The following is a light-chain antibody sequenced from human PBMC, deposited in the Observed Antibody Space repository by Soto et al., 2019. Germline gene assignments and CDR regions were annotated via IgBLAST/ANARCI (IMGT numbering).Light chain of an antibody. CDR1: QSVSTN. Sequence: EMVLTQSPATLSVSPGGRATLSCRASQSVSTNLAWYQQKPGQAPRLLIYDASTRATAIPARFSGSGSGTEFTLTISSLQSEDFAVYYCQHHNTRPPVYTFGQGTKLEIK. CDR3: QHHNTRPPVYT. CDR2: DAS. J-gene: IGKJ2*01. V-gene: IGKV3D-15*01.